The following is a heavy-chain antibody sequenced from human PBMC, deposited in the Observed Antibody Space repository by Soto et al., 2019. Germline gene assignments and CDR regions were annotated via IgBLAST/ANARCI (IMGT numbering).Heavy chain of an antibody. V-gene: IGHV1-8*01. J-gene: IGHJ6*02. CDR1: GYTFTSYD. CDR2: MNPNSGNT. CDR3: ARVYSYGLTYYYYYGMDV. D-gene: IGHD5-18*01. Sequence: PGASVKVSCKASGYTFTSYDINWVRQATGQGLEWMGWMNPNSGNTGYAQKFQGRVTMTRNTSISTAYMELSSLRSEDTAVYYCARVYSYGLTYYYYYGMDVWGQGTTVTVSS.